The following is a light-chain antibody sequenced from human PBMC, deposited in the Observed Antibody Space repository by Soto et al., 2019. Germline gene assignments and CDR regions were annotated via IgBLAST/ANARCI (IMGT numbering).Light chain of an antibody. CDR2: LTS. J-gene: IGKJ1*01. V-gene: IGKV3-11*01. Sequence: EIVLTPSPATLSSFPGDRVTLSRRASQAVNTRLAWYQHKPGQAPRLLIYLTSNRAAGVPSRFSAWGSETDFTLTISDVQPEDFAVYYCHQRQSWPRTFGQGTKVDIK. CDR1: QAVNTR. CDR3: HQRQSWPRT.